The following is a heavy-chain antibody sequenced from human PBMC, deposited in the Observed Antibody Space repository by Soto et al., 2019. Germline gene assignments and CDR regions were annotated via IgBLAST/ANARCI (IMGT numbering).Heavy chain of an antibody. Sequence: EVQLLESGGGLVQPGGSLSRSCAASGFTFISYAMNWVRQAPGKGLQWVSAISGGGDATFYADSVKGRFTISRDNSRNTVTLQMTSLGADDTAAYYCARKVPGSTTRPDYWYFDLWGRGTLVTVSS. J-gene: IGHJ2*01. CDR3: ARKVPGSTTRPDYWYFDL. V-gene: IGHV3-23*01. CDR1: GFTFISYA. CDR2: ISGGGDAT. D-gene: IGHD3-10*01.